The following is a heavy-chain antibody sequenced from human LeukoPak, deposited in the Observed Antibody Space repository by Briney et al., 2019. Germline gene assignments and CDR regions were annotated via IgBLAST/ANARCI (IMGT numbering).Heavy chain of an antibody. V-gene: IGHV3-48*01. J-gene: IGHJ4*02. Sequence: PGGSLRLSCAASGFTFSNYAMSWVRQAPGKGLEWIAYLSSSGSAFTYADSVKGRFTIARDKAKNSVYLEMNSLRADDTAVYYCARSARLMKGVVEVTALDDWGQGTLVTVSS. CDR2: LSSSGSAF. CDR1: GFTFSNYA. D-gene: IGHD3-3*01. CDR3: ARSARLMKGVVEVTALDD.